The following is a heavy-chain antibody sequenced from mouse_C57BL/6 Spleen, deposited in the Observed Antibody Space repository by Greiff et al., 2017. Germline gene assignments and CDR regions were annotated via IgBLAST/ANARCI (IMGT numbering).Heavy chain of an antibody. Sequence: QVQLQQPGAELVMPGASVKLSCKASGYTFTSYWMHWVKQRPGQGLEWIGEIDPSDSYTNYNQKFKGKSTLTVDKSSSTAYMQLSSLTSEDSAVCYCAKGRHRLRAMDYWGQGTSVTVSS. J-gene: IGHJ4*01. CDR3: AKGRHRLRAMDY. V-gene: IGHV1-69*01. D-gene: IGHD3-2*02. CDR2: IDPSDSYT. CDR1: GYTFTSYW.